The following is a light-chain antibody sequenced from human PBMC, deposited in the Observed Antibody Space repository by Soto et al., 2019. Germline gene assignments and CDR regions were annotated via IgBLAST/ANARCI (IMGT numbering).Light chain of an antibody. CDR2: GAS. CDR3: QQYGGTPPIT. J-gene: IGKJ5*01. V-gene: IGKV3-20*01. CDR1: QSVSNNY. Sequence: VVLTQSPATLSLSPGDRAALSCKASQSVSNNYLAWYQQKPGQAPRLLIYGASNRATGIPDRFSGSGSGTDFTLTISRLEPADLAVYYCQQYGGTPPITFGQGTRLEIK.